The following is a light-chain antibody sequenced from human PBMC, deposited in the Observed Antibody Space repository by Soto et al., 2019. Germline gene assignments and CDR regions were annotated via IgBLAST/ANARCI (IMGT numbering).Light chain of an antibody. J-gene: IGKJ1*01. V-gene: IGKV3-20*01. CDR3: QQYGSSGT. CDR2: GAS. Sequence: ELVLTQSPVTLSLSPGEVGTLSFMASQSVSNNYLAWYQQKPGQAPRLLIYGASNRATGIPDRFSGSGSGTDFTLTISRLEPEDFAVYYCQQYGSSGTFGQGTKVDIK. CDR1: QSVSNNY.